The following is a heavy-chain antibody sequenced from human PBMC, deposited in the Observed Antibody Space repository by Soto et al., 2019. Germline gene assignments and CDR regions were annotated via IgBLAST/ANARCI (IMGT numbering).Heavy chain of an antibody. CDR2: INHSGST. J-gene: IGHJ4*02. V-gene: IGHV4-34*01. CDR3: ARGRGIDRVYDRRGSAEY. CDR1: GGSFSGYY. D-gene: IGHD3-22*01. Sequence: SETLSLTCSVYGGSFSGYYWSWIRQPPGKGLEWIGEINHSGSTNYNPSLKSRVTISVDTSKNQFSLKLSSVTAADTAAYYCARGRGIDRVYDRRGSAEYLGTGTLVT.